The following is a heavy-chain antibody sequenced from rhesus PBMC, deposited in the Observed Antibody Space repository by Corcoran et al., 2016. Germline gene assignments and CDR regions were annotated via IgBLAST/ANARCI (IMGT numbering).Heavy chain of an antibody. J-gene: IGHJ4*01. CDR3: ARVLRYSGRSGHY. V-gene: IGHV2-95*01. Sequence: QVTLKESGPALVKPTQTLTLTCTFSGFSLSTSGTGVGWIRQPPGKALEWLASIYWNDSKYYSKSLKSRLTNSKDNSKNQVVIKMTNMDPVDTATYYCARVLRYSGRSGHYWGQGVLVTVSS. CDR1: GFSLSTSGTG. CDR2: IYWNDSK. D-gene: IGHD6-19*01.